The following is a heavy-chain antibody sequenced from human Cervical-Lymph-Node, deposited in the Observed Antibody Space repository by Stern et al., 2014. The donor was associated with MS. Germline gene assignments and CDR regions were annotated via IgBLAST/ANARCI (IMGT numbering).Heavy chain of an antibody. CDR2: IPYAGHGGTTE. CDR1: GFTFSPSG. J-gene: IGHJ6*02. CDR3: ARDQGVGTPTSSYGMDV. V-gene: IGHV3-30*03. Sequence: VQLVESGGGVVQPGRSLRLSCVASGFTFSPSGMHWVRQAPGKGLEWVALIPYAGHGGTTEYYKDSVKGRFSISRDSSKSTLFLQMNSLRAEDTAVYYCARDQGVGTPTSSYGMDVWGQGTTVTVSS. D-gene: IGHD1-26*01.